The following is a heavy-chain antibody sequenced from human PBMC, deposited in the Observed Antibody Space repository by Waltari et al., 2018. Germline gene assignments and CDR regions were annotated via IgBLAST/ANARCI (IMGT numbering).Heavy chain of an antibody. Sequence: QVQLQQWGAGLLKPSETLSLTCAVYGGSFSGYYWRWIRQPPGKGLEWIGEINHSGSTNYNPSLKSRVTISVDTSKNQFSLKLSSVTAADTAVYYCARGGRGYSYGSRHGMDVWGQGTTVTVSS. D-gene: IGHD5-18*01. J-gene: IGHJ6*02. V-gene: IGHV4-34*01. CDR3: ARGGRGYSYGSRHGMDV. CDR1: GGSFSGYY. CDR2: INHSGST.